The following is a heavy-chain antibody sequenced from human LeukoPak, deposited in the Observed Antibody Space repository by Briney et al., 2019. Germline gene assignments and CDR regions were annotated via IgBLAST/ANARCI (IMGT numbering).Heavy chain of an antibody. CDR2: IMPLFGTA. V-gene: IGHV1-69*05. J-gene: IGHJ6*03. Sequence: SVKVSCKASGGTFNSYAISWVRRAPGQGLEWMGGIMPLFGTANYAQEFQGRVTFTTDESASTAYMEVSSLRSEDTAVYYCASGSLGDGYGVGDYYQYMDVWGKGTTVTVSS. D-gene: IGHD5-24*01. CDR3: ASGSLGDGYGVGDYYQYMDV. CDR1: GGTFNSYA.